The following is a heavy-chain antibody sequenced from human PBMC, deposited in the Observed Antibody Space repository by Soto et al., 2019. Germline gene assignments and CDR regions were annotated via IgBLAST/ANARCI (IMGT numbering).Heavy chain of an antibody. CDR1: GFTFSSSA. V-gene: IGHV3-23*01. Sequence: HPGGSLRLSCAASGFTFSSSAMSWVRQAPGKGLEWVSAISGSGGSTYYADSVKGRFAISRDNSKNTLYLQMNSLRAEDTAVYYCAKARWTAFYYYYGMDVWGQGTTVTVSS. CDR3: AKARWTAFYYYYGMDV. CDR2: ISGSGGST. D-gene: IGHD1-1*01. J-gene: IGHJ6*02.